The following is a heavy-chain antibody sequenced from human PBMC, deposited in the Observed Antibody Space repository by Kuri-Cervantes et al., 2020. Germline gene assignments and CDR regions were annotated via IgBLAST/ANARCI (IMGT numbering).Heavy chain of an antibody. D-gene: IGHD1-26*01. CDR1: GFSFSKYA. CDR2: ISYVGDNK. CDR3: ARVGGIVGATPGYFQH. Sequence: GESLKISCAASGFSFSKYAMHWVRQAPGKGLEWVAIISYVGDNKYYADSAKGRFTISRDNSKNTLYLQMNSLRAEDTAVYYCARVGGIVGATPGYFQHWGQGTLVTVSS. V-gene: IGHV3-30*14. J-gene: IGHJ1*01.